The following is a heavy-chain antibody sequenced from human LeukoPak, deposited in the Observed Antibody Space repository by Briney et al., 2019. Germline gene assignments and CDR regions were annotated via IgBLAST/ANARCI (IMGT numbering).Heavy chain of an antibody. CDR2: ISYSGST. D-gene: IGHD2-21*02. CDR3: AKEVDCPSDCLFFHS. Sequence: PSETLSLTCTVSGASISSSSYYWGWIRQPPGKGLEWIGTISYSGSTYYNPSLKSRVTISVDTSKNQFSLKLNSVTAADTALYHCAKEVDCPSDCLFFHSWGQGTLVTVSS. V-gene: IGHV4-39*07. J-gene: IGHJ4*02. CDR1: GASISSSSYY.